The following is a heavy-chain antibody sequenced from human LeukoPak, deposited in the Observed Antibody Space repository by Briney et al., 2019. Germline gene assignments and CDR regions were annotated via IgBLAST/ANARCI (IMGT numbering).Heavy chain of an antibody. CDR1: GGSISSYY. Sequence: SETLSLTCTVAGGSISSYYWSWIRQPPGKGLEWIGYIYYSGSTNYNPSLKSRVTISVDTSKNQFSLKLSSVTAADTAVYYCARIRHSGIDYYYYGMDVWGQGTTVTVSS. D-gene: IGHD3-10*01. J-gene: IGHJ6*02. CDR3: ARIRHSGIDYYYYGMDV. CDR2: IYYSGST. V-gene: IGHV4-59*01.